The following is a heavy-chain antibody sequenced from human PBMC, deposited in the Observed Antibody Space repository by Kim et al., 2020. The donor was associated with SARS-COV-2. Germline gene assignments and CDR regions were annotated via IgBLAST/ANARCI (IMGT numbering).Heavy chain of an antibody. CDR3: AKDQHYDMLTGCLLYFDY. CDR2: ISGSGGST. J-gene: IGHJ4*02. V-gene: IGHV3-23*01. D-gene: IGHD3-9*01. CDR1: GFTFSSYA. Sequence: GGSLRLSCAASGFTFSSYAMSWVRQAPGKGLEWVSAISGSGGSTYYADSVKGRFTISRDNSKNTLYLQMNSLRAEDPAVYYCAKDQHYDMLTGCLLYFDYWGQGTLVTFSS.